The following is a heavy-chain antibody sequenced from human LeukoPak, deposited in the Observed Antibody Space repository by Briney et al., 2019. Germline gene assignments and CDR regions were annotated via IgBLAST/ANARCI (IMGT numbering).Heavy chain of an antibody. Sequence: SETLSLTCTVSGGSISSSSYYWGWIRQPPGTGLEWIESIYYSGSTYYNPSLKSRVTISVDTSKNQFSLKLSSVTAADTAVYYCARGVYSSGRTLDYWGQGTLVTVSS. CDR1: GGSISSSSYY. J-gene: IGHJ4*02. D-gene: IGHD6-19*01. CDR2: IYYSGST. CDR3: ARGVYSSGRTLDY. V-gene: IGHV4-39*07.